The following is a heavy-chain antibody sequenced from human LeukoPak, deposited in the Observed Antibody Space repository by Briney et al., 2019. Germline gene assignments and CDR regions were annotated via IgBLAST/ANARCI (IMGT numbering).Heavy chain of an antibody. CDR2: ISWNSGSI. CDR3: AKDPVLMVYATDYFDY. J-gene: IGHJ4*02. Sequence: GRSLRLSCAASGFTFDDYAMHWIRQAPGKGLEWVSGISWNSGSIGYADSVKGRFTISRDNAKNSLYLQMNSLRAEDTAVYYCAKDPVLMVYATDYFDYWGQGTLVTVSS. D-gene: IGHD2-8*01. V-gene: IGHV3-9*01. CDR1: GFTFDDYA.